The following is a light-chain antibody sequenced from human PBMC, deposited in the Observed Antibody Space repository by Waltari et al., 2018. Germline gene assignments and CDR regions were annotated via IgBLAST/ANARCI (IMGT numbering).Light chain of an antibody. Sequence: QSALTQPASVSGSPGQSITISCTGTGSDIGVHYYFSWYQPHPGKAPKLMLFEVSNRPSGTSNRFSGSKSGNTASLTISGLQAEDEADYYCSSYSRSGTPYVVFGGGTKLTVL. CDR3: SSYSRSGTPYVV. J-gene: IGLJ2*01. V-gene: IGLV2-14*01. CDR2: EVS. CDR1: GSDIGVHYY.